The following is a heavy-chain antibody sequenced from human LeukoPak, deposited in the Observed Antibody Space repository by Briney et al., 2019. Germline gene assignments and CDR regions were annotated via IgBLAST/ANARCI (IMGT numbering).Heavy chain of an antibody. CDR1: GFTFSSYS. CDR3: ARDTFYDSSGTFDP. CDR2: ISSSSSYI. V-gene: IGHV3-21*01. J-gene: IGHJ5*02. D-gene: IGHD3-22*01. Sequence: PGGSLRLSCAASGFTFSSYSMNWVRQAPGKGLEWVSSISSSSSYIYYADSVKGRFTISRDNAKNSLYLQMNSLRAEDTAVYYCARDTFYDSSGTFDPWGQGALVTVSS.